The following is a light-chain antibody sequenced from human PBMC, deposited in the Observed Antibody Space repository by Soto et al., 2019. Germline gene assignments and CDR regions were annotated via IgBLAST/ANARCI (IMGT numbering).Light chain of an antibody. J-gene: IGLJ1*01. CDR1: NSDVGSYNL. CDR3: FSYTGSRTFV. Sequence: QSALAQPASVSGSPGQSITISCTGTNSDVGSYNLVSWYQHLPGKAPKLIIYEGSRWPSGISSRFSGSKSGNTASLTISGLQAEDEADHSRFSYTGSRTFVFGTGTKVTVL. CDR2: EGS. V-gene: IGLV2-23*01.